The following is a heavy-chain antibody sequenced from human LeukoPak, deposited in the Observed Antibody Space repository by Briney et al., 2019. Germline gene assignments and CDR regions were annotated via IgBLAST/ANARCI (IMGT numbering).Heavy chain of an antibody. D-gene: IGHD3-3*01. Sequence: PSETLSLTCAVSGGSISSGGYSWSWIRQPPGKGLEWIGYSYHSGSTYYNPSLKSRVTISVDRSKNQFSLKLSSVTAADTAVYYCASRYYDFSYGMDVWGQGTTVTVSS. CDR2: SYHSGST. CDR1: GGSISSGGYS. CDR3: ASRYYDFSYGMDV. J-gene: IGHJ6*02. V-gene: IGHV4-30-2*01.